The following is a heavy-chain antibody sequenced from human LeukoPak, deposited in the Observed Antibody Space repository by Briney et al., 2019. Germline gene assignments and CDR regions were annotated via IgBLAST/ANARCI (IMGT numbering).Heavy chain of an antibody. D-gene: IGHD2-15*01. V-gene: IGHV3-21*01. CDR3: ASLWAYCSGGSCFDY. CDR2: ISSSSYI. J-gene: IGHJ4*02. CDR1: GFTFSSYS. Sequence: GGSLRLSCAASGFTFSSYSMNWVRQAPGKGLEWVSSISSSSYIYYADSVKGRFTISRDNAKNSLYLQMNSLRAEDTAVYYCASLWAYCSGGSCFDYWGQGTLVTVSS.